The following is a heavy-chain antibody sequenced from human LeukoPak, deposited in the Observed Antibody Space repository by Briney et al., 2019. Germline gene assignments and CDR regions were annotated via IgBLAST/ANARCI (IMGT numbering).Heavy chain of an antibody. J-gene: IGHJ4*02. CDR3: AREALGYCSSTSCYGENYFDY. Sequence: GGSLRLSCAASALRFSSFAMTWVRQVPGKGLEWVSGIHGSGETTYYADSVKGRFTISRDNSREMLYLQMNSLRAEDTAVYYCAREALGYCSSTSCYGENYFDYWGQGTLVTVSS. D-gene: IGHD2-2*01. CDR2: IHGSGETT. CDR1: ALRFSSFA. V-gene: IGHV3-23*01.